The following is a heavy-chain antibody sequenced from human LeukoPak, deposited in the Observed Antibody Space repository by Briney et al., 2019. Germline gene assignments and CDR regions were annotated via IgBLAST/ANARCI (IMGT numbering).Heavy chain of an antibody. CDR2: IRPDGSHI. D-gene: IGHD1-7*01. CDR1: GFSFSTFV. V-gene: IGHV3-33*01. J-gene: IGHJ4*02. CDR3: LREVDWKYAFDY. Sequence: PGSSLRLSCAASGFSFSTFVMHWVRQAPGKGLEWAAVIRPDGSHISYVNPVKGRFTISRDNPNNMLYLQMSSLRAEDTALYYCLREVDWKYAFDYWGRGTLVTVSS.